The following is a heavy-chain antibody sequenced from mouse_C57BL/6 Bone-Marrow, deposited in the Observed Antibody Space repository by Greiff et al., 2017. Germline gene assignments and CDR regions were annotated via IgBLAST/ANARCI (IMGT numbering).Heavy chain of an antibody. CDR3: AREGYYCSNSYRYYYAMDY. D-gene: IGHD1-1*01. CDR1: GYTFTSYW. V-gene: IGHV1-64*01. J-gene: IGHJ4*01. Sequence: VQLQQPGAELVKPGASVKLSCKASGYTFTSYWMHWVKQRPGQGLEWIGMIHPNSGSTNYNEKFKSKATLTVDKSSSTAYMQLSSLTSEDSAVYYCAREGYYCSNSYRYYYAMDYWGQGTSVTVSS. CDR2: IHPNSGST.